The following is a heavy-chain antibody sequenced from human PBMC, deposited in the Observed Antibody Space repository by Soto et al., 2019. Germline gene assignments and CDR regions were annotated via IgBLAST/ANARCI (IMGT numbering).Heavy chain of an antibody. D-gene: IGHD3-16*01. CDR3: ARDPWAADY. CDR2: IYSGGST. CDR1: GFTVSTKY. V-gene: IGHV3-66*01. Sequence: EVQLVESGGGLVQPGGSLRLSCAASGFTVSTKYMSWVRQAPGKGLEWVSVIYSGGSTFYADSVRGRLTISRDNSKNTGNIQMNSLIAEDTAVYYCARDPWAADYWGQGTLVTVS. J-gene: IGHJ4*02.